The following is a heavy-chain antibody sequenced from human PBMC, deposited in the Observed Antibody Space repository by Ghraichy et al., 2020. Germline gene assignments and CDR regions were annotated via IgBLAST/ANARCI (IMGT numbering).Heavy chain of an antibody. D-gene: IGHD1-26*01. CDR1: GDYITSDGYY. Sequence: SQTLSLTCTVSGDYITSDGYYWTWIRQPPWKGLEWIGYIYHHGRTFYNPSLKSRISMSVDRSLNQFSLKLPSVTAADTAVYFCARGAGYSETVDPWGQGTLVTVAS. CDR3: ARGAGYSETVDP. V-gene: IGHV4-31*03. CDR2: IYHHGRT. J-gene: IGHJ5*02.